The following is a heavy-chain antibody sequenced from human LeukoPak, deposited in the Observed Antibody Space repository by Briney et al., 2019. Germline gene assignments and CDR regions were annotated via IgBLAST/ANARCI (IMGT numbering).Heavy chain of an antibody. V-gene: IGHV4-59*01. D-gene: IGHD6-19*01. CDR3: ARRRVRVSSGWYYFDY. CDR2: IYYSGST. CDR1: GGSISSYY. Sequence: SETLSLTCTVSGGSISSYYWSWLRQPPGKGLEWIGYIYYSGSTNYNPSLKSRVTISVDTSKNQFSLKLSSVTAADTAVYYCARRRVRVSSGWYYFDYWGQGTLVTVSS. J-gene: IGHJ4*02.